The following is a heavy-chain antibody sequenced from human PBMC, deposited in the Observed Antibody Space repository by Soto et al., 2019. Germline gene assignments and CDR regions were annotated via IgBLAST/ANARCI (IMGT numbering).Heavy chain of an antibody. CDR1: GGSISNYY. CDR2: IYSSGTT. CDR3: ARQTTFSSSWYDY. V-gene: IGHV4-4*07. J-gene: IGHJ4*02. Sequence: SETPSLTCTVSGGSISNYYWTWIRQPAGKGLEWIGRIYSSGTTNYNSSLKSRLTMSVDTSKNQFSLKLTSVTAADTAVYYCARQTTFSSSWYDYWGQGSLVTVSS. D-gene: IGHD6-13*01.